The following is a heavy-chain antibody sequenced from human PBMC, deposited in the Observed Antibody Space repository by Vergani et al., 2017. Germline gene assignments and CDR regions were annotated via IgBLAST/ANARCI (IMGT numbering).Heavy chain of an antibody. D-gene: IGHD3-22*01. CDR3: AKDSGYYYDSSGYFDY. V-gene: IGHV3-21*01. J-gene: IGHJ4*02. CDR1: GFTFSSYA. Sequence: VQLVESGGGVVQPGRSLRLSCAASGFTFSSYAMHWVRQAPGKGLEWVSSISSSSSYIYYADSVKGRFTISRDNAKNSLYLQMNSLRAEDTAVYYCAKDSGYYYDSSGYFDYWGQGTLVTVSS. CDR2: ISSSSSYI.